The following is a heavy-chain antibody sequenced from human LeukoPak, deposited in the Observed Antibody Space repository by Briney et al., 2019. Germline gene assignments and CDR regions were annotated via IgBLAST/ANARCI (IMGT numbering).Heavy chain of an antibody. CDR2: IKHSGST. CDR1: GGSFSGYY. CDR3: ARHRRDGSPTQD. V-gene: IGHV4-34*01. D-gene: IGHD5-24*01. J-gene: IGHJ4*02. Sequence: SETLSLTCAVYGGSFSGYYWSWIRQPPGKGLEWIGEIKHSGSTNYNPSLKSRVTISVDTSKNQFSLNVSSVTAADTAVYYCARHRRDGSPTQDWGQGTLVTVSS.